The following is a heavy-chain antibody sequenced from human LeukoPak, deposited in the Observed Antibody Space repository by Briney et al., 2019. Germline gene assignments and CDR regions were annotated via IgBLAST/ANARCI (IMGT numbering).Heavy chain of an antibody. Sequence: GESLKISCKGSGYSFTSYWIGWVRQMPGKGLEWMGIIYPGDSDTKYSPSFQGRVTISADKSISTASLQWSSLKASDTAMSYCARRSCSGGTCSTGEFDYWGQGTLVTVSS. CDR3: ARRSCSGGTCSTGEFDY. D-gene: IGHD2-15*01. CDR2: IYPGDSDT. V-gene: IGHV5-51*01. J-gene: IGHJ4*02. CDR1: GYSFTSYW.